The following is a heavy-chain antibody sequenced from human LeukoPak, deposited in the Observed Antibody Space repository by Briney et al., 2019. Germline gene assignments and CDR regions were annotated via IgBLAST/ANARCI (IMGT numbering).Heavy chain of an antibody. Sequence: GSLRLSCAASGFTFSSYAMSWIRQAPGKGLEWVSSISSSSSYIYYADSVKGRFTISRDNAKNSLYLQMNSLRAEDTAVYYCARDLRLTYYDFFNGMDVWGQGTTVTVSS. V-gene: IGHV3-21*01. CDR1: GFTFSSYA. J-gene: IGHJ6*02. CDR3: ARDLRLTYYDFFNGMDV. CDR2: ISSSSSYI. D-gene: IGHD3-3*01.